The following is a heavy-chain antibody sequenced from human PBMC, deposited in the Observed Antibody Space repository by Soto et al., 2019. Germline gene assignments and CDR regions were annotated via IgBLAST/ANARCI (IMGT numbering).Heavy chain of an antibody. CDR3: ARLNKPGWFDP. CDR2: IYYSGST. CDR1: SGSIISSNYY. V-gene: IGHV4-39*01. Sequence: PSETLSLTCTVSSGSIISSNYYWAWIRQPPEKGLEWIATIYYSGSTYYSPSLKSRVTISVDTSKNQFSLRLASVTAADTAVYYCARLNKPGWFDPWGQGTLVTV. J-gene: IGHJ5*02.